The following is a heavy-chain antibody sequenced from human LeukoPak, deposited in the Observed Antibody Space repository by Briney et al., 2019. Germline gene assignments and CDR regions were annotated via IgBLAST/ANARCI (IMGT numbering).Heavy chain of an antibody. D-gene: IGHD2-15*01. Sequence: PSETLSLTCAVYGGSFSGYYWSWIRQPPGKGLEWIGEINHSGSTNYNPSLKSRVTISVDTSKNQFSLKLGSVTAADTAVYYCASVVYYYYYGMDVWGQGTTVTVSS. CDR3: ASVVYYYYYGMDV. J-gene: IGHJ6*02. V-gene: IGHV4-34*01. CDR2: INHSGST. CDR1: GGSFSGYY.